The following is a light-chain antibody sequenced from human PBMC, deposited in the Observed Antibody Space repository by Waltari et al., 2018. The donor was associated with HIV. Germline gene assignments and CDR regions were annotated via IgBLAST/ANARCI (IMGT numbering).Light chain of an antibody. CDR2: RNR. J-gene: IGLJ3*02. CDR3: AAWDNRLSAWV. Sequence: QSALTQTPSASGTPGQRVTMSCSGSTSNTGSNHVYWYQQIPGTAPKRLISRNRHRPSGVPDRFSGSKSGTSASLAISGLRSEDEADYYCAAWDNRLSAWVFGGGTKVTVL. CDR1: TSNTGSNH. V-gene: IGLV1-47*01.